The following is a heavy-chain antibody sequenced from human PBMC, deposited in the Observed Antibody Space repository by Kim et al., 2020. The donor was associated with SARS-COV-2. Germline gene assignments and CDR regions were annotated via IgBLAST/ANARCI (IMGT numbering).Heavy chain of an antibody. D-gene: IGHD3-10*01. CDR1: GFTFSSYA. V-gene: IGHV3-23*01. CDR3: AKDRRVWFGELLSLIDY. CDR2: ISGSGGST. J-gene: IGHJ4*02. Sequence: GGSLRLSCAASGFTFSSYAMSWVRQAPGKGLEWVSAISGSGGSTYYADSVKGRFTISRDNSKNTLYLQMNSLRAEDTAVYYCAKDRRVWFGELLSLIDYWGQGTLVTVSS.